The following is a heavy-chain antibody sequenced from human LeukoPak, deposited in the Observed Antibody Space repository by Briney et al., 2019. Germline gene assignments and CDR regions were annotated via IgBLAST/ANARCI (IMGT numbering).Heavy chain of an antibody. CDR2: ISDNGNYI. D-gene: IGHD4-17*01. CDR1: GFTFSSYE. Sequence: GGSLRLSCAASGFTFSSYEMNWVRQAPGKGLEWVSSISDNGNYIYYADSVKGRFTFSRDNAKNALYLQMNSLRAEDTAVYYCARDRHGDYVDYWGQGTLVTVSS. CDR3: ARDRHGDYVDY. V-gene: IGHV3-21*01. J-gene: IGHJ4*02.